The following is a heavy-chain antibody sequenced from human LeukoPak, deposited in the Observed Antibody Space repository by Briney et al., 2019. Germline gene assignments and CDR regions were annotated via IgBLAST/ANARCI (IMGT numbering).Heavy chain of an antibody. D-gene: IGHD5-18*01. CDR2: ISGRGGST. CDR1: GFTFSSYA. Sequence: GGSLRLTCAASGFTFSSYAMSWVRQAPGKGLEWVSAISGRGGSTYYADSVKGRFTISRDNSKNTLYLQMNSLRAEDTAVYYCAKDKDTAMENYFDYWGQGTLVTVSS. V-gene: IGHV3-23*01. CDR3: AKDKDTAMENYFDY. J-gene: IGHJ4*02.